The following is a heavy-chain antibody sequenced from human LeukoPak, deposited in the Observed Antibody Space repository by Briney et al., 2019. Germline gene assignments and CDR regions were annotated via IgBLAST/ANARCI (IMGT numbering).Heavy chain of an antibody. V-gene: IGHV4-59*01. CDR2: IYYSGST. J-gene: IGHJ4*02. CDR3: ARGLSSGYLDY. CDR1: GGSISSYY. Sequence: SETLSLTCTVSGGSISSYYWSWIRQPPGKGLEWIGYIYYSGSTNYNPSLKSRVTISVDTSKNQFSLKLSSVTAADTAVYYCARGLSSGYLDYWGQGTLVTVSS. D-gene: IGHD3-22*01.